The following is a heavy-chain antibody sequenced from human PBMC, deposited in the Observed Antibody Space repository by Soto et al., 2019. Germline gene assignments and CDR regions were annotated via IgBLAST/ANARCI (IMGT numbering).Heavy chain of an antibody. CDR2: IWYDGSNK. D-gene: IGHD3-3*01. CDR3: ARDYDITIFVLGYYYYMDV. V-gene: IGHV3-33*01. CDR1: GFTFSSYG. J-gene: IGHJ6*03. Sequence: QVQLVESGGGVVQPGRSLRLSCAASGFTFSSYGMHWVRQAPGKGLEWVAVIWYDGSNKYYADSVKGRFTISRDNSKNTLYLQMNSLRAEDTAVYYCARDYDITIFVLGYYYYMDVWGKGTTVTVSS.